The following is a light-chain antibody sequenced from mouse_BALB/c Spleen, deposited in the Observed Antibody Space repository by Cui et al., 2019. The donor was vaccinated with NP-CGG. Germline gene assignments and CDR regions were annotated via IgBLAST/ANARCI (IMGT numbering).Light chain of an antibody. V-gene: IGLV1*01. CDR2: GTN. Sequence: QAVVTQESALTTSPGVTVTLTCRASAGAVIITKYLKWAKETPAYLFTALIGGTNNRAPGFPDRFSGSLIGERCALPITGAHTEYEEIYFCALWYSTHWVFGGGTKLTVL. CDR3: ALWYSTHWV. CDR1: AGAVIITKY. J-gene: IGLJ1*01.